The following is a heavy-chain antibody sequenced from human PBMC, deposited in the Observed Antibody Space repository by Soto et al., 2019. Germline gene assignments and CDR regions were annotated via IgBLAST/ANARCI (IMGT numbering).Heavy chain of an antibody. CDR3: ARLYCSSSSCYSVGAFDI. D-gene: IGHD2-2*01. V-gene: IGHV3-33*01. CDR1: GFTFSSYG. J-gene: IGHJ3*02. Sequence: PGESLKISCAASGFTFSSYGMHWVRQAPGKGLEWVALIWFDGSDKYYVDSVKGRFTISRDNSKNTVHLQMNRLRVEDTAVYYCARLYCSSSSCYSVGAFDIRGQATVVTVSS. CDR2: IWFDGSDK.